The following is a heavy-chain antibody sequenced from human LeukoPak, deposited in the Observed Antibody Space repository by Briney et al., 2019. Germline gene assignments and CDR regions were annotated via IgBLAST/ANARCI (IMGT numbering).Heavy chain of an antibody. V-gene: IGHV3-21*01. CDR3: ARATTAKRGSEGY. D-gene: IGHD4-11*01. CDR2: ISSSGSYI. CDR1: GFPFSNYA. Sequence: GGSLELSCAASGFPFSNYAMSWVRPAPGKGLEWVSFISSSGSYIYFADSVNGQFTISRDNAKNSLFLQMNSLRAEDTGLYYCARATTAKRGSEGYWSRGTLVTVSS. J-gene: IGHJ4*02.